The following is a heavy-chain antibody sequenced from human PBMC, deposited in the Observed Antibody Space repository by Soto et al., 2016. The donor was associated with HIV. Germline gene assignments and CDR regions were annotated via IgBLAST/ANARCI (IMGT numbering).Heavy chain of an antibody. Sequence: EVQLVESGGGLVQPGGSLRLSCAASGFTVSNNYMSWVRQAPGKGLGWVSVIYSGGNTYYADSVKGRFIISRDNSKNTLYLQMNSLRAEDTAVYYCVRDENYYEAYGMDVWGQGTTVTVSS. CDR1: GFTVSNNY. D-gene: IGHD3-22*01. V-gene: IGHV3-66*01. CDR2: IYSGGNT. J-gene: IGHJ6*02. CDR3: VRDENYYEAYGMDV.